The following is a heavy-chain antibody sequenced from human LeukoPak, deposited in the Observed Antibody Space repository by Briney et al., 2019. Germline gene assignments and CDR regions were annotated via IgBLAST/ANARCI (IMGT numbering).Heavy chain of an antibody. J-gene: IGHJ4*02. D-gene: IGHD2-2*01. CDR3: ARGSTAVVPAAAFDY. V-gene: IGHV1-69*13. Sequence: SVKLSCTASGGTFSSYAISWVRQAPGQGLEWVGGIIPIFGTANYAQKFQGRVTITADESTSTAYMELSSLRSEDTAVYYCARGSTAVVPAAAFDYWGQGTLVTVSS. CDR2: IIPIFGTA. CDR1: GGTFSSYA.